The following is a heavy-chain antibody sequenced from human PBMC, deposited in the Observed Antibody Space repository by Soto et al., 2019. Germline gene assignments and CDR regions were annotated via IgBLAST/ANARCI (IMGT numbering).Heavy chain of an antibody. CDR1: GYTFTGYY. D-gene: IGHD6-13*01. CDR2: INPNSGGT. Sequence: ASVKVSCKASGYTFTGYYMHWVRQAPGQGLEWMGWINPNSGGTNYAQKFQGRVTMTRDTSISTAYMELSRLRSDDTAVYYCARESRSSWYWLDPWGQGTLVTVSS. V-gene: IGHV1-2*02. CDR3: ARESRSSWYWLDP. J-gene: IGHJ5*02.